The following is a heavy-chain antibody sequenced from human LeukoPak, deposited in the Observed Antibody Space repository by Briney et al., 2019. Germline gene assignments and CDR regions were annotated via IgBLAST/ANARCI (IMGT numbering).Heavy chain of an antibody. CDR2: INHSGST. CDR3: ARPPRRSGYRNNPLDY. CDR1: GGSFSGYY. D-gene: IGHD5-18*01. V-gene: IGHV4-34*01. J-gene: IGHJ4*02. Sequence: PSETLSLTCAVYGGSFSGYYWSWIRQPPGKGLEWIGEINHSGSTNYNPSLKSRVTISVDTSKNQFSLKLSSVTAADTAVDYCARPPRRSGYRNNPLDYWGQGTLVTVSS.